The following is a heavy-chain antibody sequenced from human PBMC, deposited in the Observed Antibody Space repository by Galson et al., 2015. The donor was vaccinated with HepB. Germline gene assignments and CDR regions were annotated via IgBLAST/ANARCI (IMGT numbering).Heavy chain of an antibody. J-gene: IGHJ3*01. V-gene: IGHV1-2*06. CDR3: ARPKSSAFDL. CDR2: INPNTGDT. CDR1: GYTFTGYY. Sequence: SVKVSCKASGYTFTGYYTHWVRQAPGQGLEWMGRINPNTGDTNYAQKYQGRVTMSRDTSNSTAYMELTRLTSDDTAIYYCARPKSSAFDLWGQGTLVIVSS.